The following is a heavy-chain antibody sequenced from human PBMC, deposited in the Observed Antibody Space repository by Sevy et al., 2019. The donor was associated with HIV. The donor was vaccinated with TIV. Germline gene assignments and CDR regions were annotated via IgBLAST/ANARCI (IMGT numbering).Heavy chain of an antibody. CDR2: IRTDGTT. D-gene: IGHD3-10*01. CDR3: AREGPGSLYGMGV. CDR1: GFTFSSYD. V-gene: IGHV3-13*01. J-gene: IGHJ6*02. Sequence: GGSLRLSCAASGFTFSSYDIHWVRQATGKGLEWVSVIRTDGTTYYSDSVKGRFTISRENAKNSLYLQMNSLRAGDTAVYYCAREGPGSLYGMGVWGQGTTVTVSS.